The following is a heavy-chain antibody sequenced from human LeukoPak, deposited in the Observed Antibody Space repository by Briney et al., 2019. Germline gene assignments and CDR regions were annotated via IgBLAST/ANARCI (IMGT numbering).Heavy chain of an antibody. CDR2: ISYDGSNK. Sequence: PGKSLRLSCAASGFTFSSYAMHWVRQAPGKGLEWVAVISYDGSNKYYADSVKGRFTISRDNSKNTLYLQMNSLRAEDTAVYYCARGGLYWFDPWGQGTLVTVSS. D-gene: IGHD2-15*01. V-gene: IGHV3-30-3*01. J-gene: IGHJ5*02. CDR3: ARGGLYWFDP. CDR1: GFTFSSYA.